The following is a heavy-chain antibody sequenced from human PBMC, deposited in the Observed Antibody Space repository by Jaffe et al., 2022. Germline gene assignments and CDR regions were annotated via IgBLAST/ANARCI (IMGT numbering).Heavy chain of an antibody. CDR2: IRYDGSNK. J-gene: IGHJ6*03. Sequence: QVQLVESGGGVVQPGGSLRLSCAASGFTFSSYGMHWVRQAPGKGLEWVAFIRYDGSNKYYADSVKGRFTISRDNSKNTLYLQMNSLRAEDTAVYYCAKDARVTRRGEDYYYYMDVWGKGTTVTVSS. V-gene: IGHV3-30*02. CDR3: AKDARVTRRGEDYYYYMDV. CDR1: GFTFSSYG. D-gene: IGHD3-16*01.